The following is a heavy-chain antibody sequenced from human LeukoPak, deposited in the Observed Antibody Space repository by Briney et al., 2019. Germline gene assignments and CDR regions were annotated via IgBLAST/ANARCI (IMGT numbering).Heavy chain of an antibody. CDR3: ARDAFYYDSSEDY. Sequence: SETLSLTCTVSGGSISSYYWSWIRQPPGKGLEWIGYIYYSGSTNYNPSLKSRVTISVDTSKNQFSLKLSSVTAADTAVYYCARDAFYYDSSEDYWGQGTLVTVSS. J-gene: IGHJ4*02. CDR1: GGSISSYY. CDR2: IYYSGST. D-gene: IGHD3-22*01. V-gene: IGHV4-59*12.